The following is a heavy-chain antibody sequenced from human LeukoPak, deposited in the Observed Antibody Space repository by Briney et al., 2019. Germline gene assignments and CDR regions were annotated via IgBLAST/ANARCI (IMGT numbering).Heavy chain of an antibody. CDR3: ARDFGLRYPRNPGH. D-gene: IGHD3-10*01. J-gene: IGHJ4*02. V-gene: IGHV3-74*01. Sequence: GGSLILSCAASGFTFSSYWMHWVRQAPGKGLVWVSRINSDGSSTSYADSVKGRFTISRDNAKNTLYLQMNSLRAEDTAVYYCARDFGLRYPRNPGHWGQGTLVTVSS. CDR1: GFTFSSYW. CDR2: INSDGSST.